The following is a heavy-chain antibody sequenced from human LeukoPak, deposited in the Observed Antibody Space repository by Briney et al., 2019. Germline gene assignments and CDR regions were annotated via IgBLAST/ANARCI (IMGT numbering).Heavy chain of an antibody. CDR3: ARVVPAAIRNWFDP. V-gene: IGHV1-18*01. CDR2: ISAYNGNT. D-gene: IGHD2-2*01. CDR1: GYTFTSYG. J-gene: IGHJ5*02. Sequence: ASAKVSCEASGYTFTSYGISWVRQAPGQGLEWMGWISAYNGNTNYAQKLQGRVTMTTDTSTSTAYMELRSLRSDDTAVYYCARVVPAAIRNWFDPWGQGTLVTVSS.